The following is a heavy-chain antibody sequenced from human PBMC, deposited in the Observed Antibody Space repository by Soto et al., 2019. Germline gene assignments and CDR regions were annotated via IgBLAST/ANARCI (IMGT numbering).Heavy chain of an antibody. D-gene: IGHD4-17*01. J-gene: IGHJ6*03. V-gene: IGHV3-23*01. CDR3: ANLKMTTVTTSPEGYYYYYMDV. CDR1: GFTFSSYA. CDR2: ISGSGGST. Sequence: GGSLRLSCAASGFTFSSYAMSWVRQAPGKGLEWVSAISGSGGSTYYADSVKGRFTISRDNSKNTLYLQMNSLRAEDTAVYYCANLKMTTVTTSPEGYYYYYMDVWGKGTTVTVSS.